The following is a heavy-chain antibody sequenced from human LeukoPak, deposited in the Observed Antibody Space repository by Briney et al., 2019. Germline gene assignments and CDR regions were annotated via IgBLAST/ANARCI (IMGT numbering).Heavy chain of an antibody. CDR1: GFTFDDYA. V-gene: IGHV3-9*01. Sequence: PGGSLRLSCAASGFTFDDYAMHWVRQAPGKGLEWVSGISWNSGSIGYADSVKGRFTISRDNAKNSLYLQMNSLRAEDTALYYCAKGLGTRSGYSSILDAFDIWGQGTMVTVSS. CDR2: ISWNSGSI. J-gene: IGHJ3*02. CDR3: AKGLGTRSGYSSILDAFDI. D-gene: IGHD6-13*01.